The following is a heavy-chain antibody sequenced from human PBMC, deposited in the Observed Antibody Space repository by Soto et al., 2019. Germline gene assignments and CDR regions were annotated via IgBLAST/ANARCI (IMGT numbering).Heavy chain of an antibody. D-gene: IGHD1-1*01. CDR2: VYYSGTN. V-gene: IGHV4-61*08. CDR3: ARDVIAPPNDFDP. J-gene: IGHJ5*02. Sequence: SETLSLTCTVSGGSVDSGDYYWSWIRQPPGKGLEWIGYVYYSGTNNYNTFLKSRVTLSLDKYKNQFSLKMNSVTAADTAVDYCARDVIAPPNDFDPWGQGTLVTVSS. CDR1: GGSVDSGDYY.